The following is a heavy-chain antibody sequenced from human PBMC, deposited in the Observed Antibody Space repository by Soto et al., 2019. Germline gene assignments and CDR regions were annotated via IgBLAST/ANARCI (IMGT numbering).Heavy chain of an antibody. CDR1: GGTFSSYT. CDR2: IIPILGIA. D-gene: IGHD2-15*01. Sequence: QVQLVQSGAEVKKPGSSVKVSCKASGGTFSSYTISWVRQAPGQGLEWMGRIIPILGIANYAQKFQGRVTITADKSTSTAYRELSSLRSEDTAVYYCAGGRGYCSGGSCYPKLFYYYYYMDVWGKGPTVTVSS. J-gene: IGHJ6*03. CDR3: AGGRGYCSGGSCYPKLFYYYYYMDV. V-gene: IGHV1-69*02.